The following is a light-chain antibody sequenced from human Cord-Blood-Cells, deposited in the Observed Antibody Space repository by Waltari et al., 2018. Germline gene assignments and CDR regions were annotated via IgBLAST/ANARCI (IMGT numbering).Light chain of an antibody. Sequence: DIQMTQSPSSLSASVGDRVTITCRASKSISSYLNWYQQKPGKDPKLLIYAASSLQSRVPSRFSGSGSGTDFTLTISSLQPEDFATYYCQQSYSTPYSFGQGTKLEIK. V-gene: IGKV1-39*01. CDR1: KSISSY. CDR2: AAS. J-gene: IGKJ2*03. CDR3: QQSYSTPYS.